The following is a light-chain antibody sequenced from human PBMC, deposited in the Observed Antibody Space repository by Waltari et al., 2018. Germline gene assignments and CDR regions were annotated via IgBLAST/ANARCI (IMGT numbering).Light chain of an antibody. J-gene: IGKJ3*01. CDR1: EGISNY. CDR2: DAS. Sequence: VVLTQSPATLSLSPGERATLSCRASEGISNYLAWYQQKPGQAPRLLIYDASTRATGIPSRFSGRGSGTDFTLSISSLQPEDFATYYCQHSFTTPPTFGPGTKVDV. V-gene: IGKV3-11*01. CDR3: QHSFTTPPT.